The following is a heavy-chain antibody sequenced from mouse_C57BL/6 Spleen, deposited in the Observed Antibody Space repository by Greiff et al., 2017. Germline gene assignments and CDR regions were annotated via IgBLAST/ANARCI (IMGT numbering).Heavy chain of an antibody. CDR3: AKITHGYFDV. CDR1: GFTFSDYG. D-gene: IGHD1-1*01. J-gene: IGHJ1*03. V-gene: IGHV5-17*01. Sequence: EVQRVESGGGLVKPGGSLKLSCAASGFTFSDYGMHWVRQAPEKGLEWVAYISSGSSTIYYADTVKGRFTISRDNAKNTLFLQMTSLRSEDTAMYYCAKITHGYFDVWGTGTTVTVSS. CDR2: ISSGSSTI.